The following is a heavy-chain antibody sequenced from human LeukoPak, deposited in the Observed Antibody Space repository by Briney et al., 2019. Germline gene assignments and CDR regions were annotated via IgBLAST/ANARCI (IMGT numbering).Heavy chain of an antibody. CDR3: ARDEGVGATGAFDI. V-gene: IGHV4-4*07. J-gene: IGHJ3*02. CDR2: IYTSGST. CDR1: GGSISSYY. D-gene: IGHD1-26*01. Sequence: SETLSLTCTVSGGSISSYYWSWIRQSAGKGLEWIGRIYTSGSTNYNPSLKSRVTMSVDTSKNQFSLKLSSVTAADTAVYYCARDEGVGATGAFDIWGQGTMVTVSS.